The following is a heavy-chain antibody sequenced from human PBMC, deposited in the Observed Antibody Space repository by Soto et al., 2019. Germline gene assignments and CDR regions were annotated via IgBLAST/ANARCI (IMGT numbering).Heavy chain of an antibody. CDR3: AKVGGAGSYYQAYFHH. CDR1: GFTFDEYA. CDR2: ISWNSDTI. Sequence: GGSLRLSCAASGFTFDEYAMQWVRQPPGKGLEWVSSISWNSDTIGYADSVKGRFTISRDNARKSLYLQMNSLRPEDTAFYYCAKVGGAGSYYQAYFHHWGQGTLVTVSS. J-gene: IGHJ1*01. V-gene: IGHV3-9*01. D-gene: IGHD3-10*01.